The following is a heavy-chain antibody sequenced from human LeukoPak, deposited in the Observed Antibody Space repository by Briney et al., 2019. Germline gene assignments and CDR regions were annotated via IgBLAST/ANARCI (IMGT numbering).Heavy chain of an antibody. D-gene: IGHD3-16*01. J-gene: IGHJ4*02. Sequence: GGSLRLSCVASGFILRDYAMSWVRQSPAGGLEWVSSHRGDGETFYTDSVKGRFTLSRDHSRNTVYLQLSNLRVEDTAVYYCAKASWVSSADAVLWGQGTLVTVS. CDR2: HRGDGET. CDR3: AKASWVSSADAVL. V-gene: IGHV3-23*01. CDR1: GFILRDYA.